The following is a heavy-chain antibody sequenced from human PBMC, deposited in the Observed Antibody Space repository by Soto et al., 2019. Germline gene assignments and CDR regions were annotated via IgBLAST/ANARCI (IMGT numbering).Heavy chain of an antibody. CDR1: GGSISSGDYY. V-gene: IGHV4-30-4*01. CDR3: ARGGLPYSYGWSQGAFDI. D-gene: IGHD5-18*01. J-gene: IGHJ3*02. CDR2: IYYSGST. Sequence: QVQLQESGPGLVKPSQTLSLTCTVSGGSISSGDYYWSWIRQPPGKGLEWIGYIYYSGSTYYNPSLKSRVTISVDTSKNQFSLKLSSVTAADTAVYYCARGGLPYSYGWSQGAFDIWGQGTMVTVSS.